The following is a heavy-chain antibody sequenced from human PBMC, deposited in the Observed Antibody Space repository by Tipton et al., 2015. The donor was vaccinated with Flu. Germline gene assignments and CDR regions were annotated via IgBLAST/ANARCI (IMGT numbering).Heavy chain of an antibody. D-gene: IGHD1-26*01. J-gene: IGHJ3*02. CDR3: ARWGAVGATGEAGAFDI. CDR1: GYTFTSYG. Sequence: QVQLVQSGAEVKKPGASVKVSCKASGYTFTSYGISWVRQAPGQGLEWMGWISAYNGNTNYAQKLQGRVTMTADTSTSTAYMDLRSLRSDDTAVYYCARWGAVGATGEAGAFDIWGQGTMVTVSS. CDR2: ISAYNGNT. V-gene: IGHV1-18*01.